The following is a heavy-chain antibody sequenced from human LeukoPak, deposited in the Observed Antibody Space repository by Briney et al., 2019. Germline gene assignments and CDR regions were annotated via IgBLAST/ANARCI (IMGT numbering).Heavy chain of an antibody. Sequence: GGSLRLSCEASGFTFSSYWMSWVRQAPGKGLQWVANIKQDGSEKYYVESVKGRFTISRDNAKNSLYLQMNSLRAEDTAVYYCTRDRSGQDWGQGTLVTVSS. J-gene: IGHJ4*02. CDR2: IKQDGSEK. CDR3: TRDRSGQD. V-gene: IGHV3-7*05. CDR1: GFTFSSYW. D-gene: IGHD1-1*01.